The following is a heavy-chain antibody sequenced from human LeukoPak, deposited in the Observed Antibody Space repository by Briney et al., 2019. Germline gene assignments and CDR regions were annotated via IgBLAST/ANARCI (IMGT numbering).Heavy chain of an antibody. CDR2: INPGNGDT. CDR1: GYTFTNYA. CDR3: ARDRWHCRVNCDSVYYFALDV. Sequence: GASVKVSCKGSGYTFTNYAIHWVRQAPGQSLEWLGWINPGNGDTKYSQDFPGRVTINTDTSAATAYVELNSLTSEDTAVYYCARDRWHCRVNCDSVYYFALDVWGQGTTVTVSS. J-gene: IGHJ6*02. D-gene: IGHD2-15*01. V-gene: IGHV1-3*01.